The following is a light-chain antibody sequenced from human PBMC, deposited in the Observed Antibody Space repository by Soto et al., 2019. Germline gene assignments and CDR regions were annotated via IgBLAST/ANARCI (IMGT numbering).Light chain of an antibody. CDR1: SSDVGGYNY. CDR3: NSYAGSNNLV. V-gene: IGLV2-8*01. J-gene: IGLJ2*01. Sequence: QSVLTQPPSAYGSPGQSVTISCTGTSSDVGGYNYVSWYQQHPGKAPKLMIYEVSKRPSGVPDRFSGSKSGNTASLTVSGLQAEDEADYYCNSYAGSNNLVFGGGTKVTVL. CDR2: EVS.